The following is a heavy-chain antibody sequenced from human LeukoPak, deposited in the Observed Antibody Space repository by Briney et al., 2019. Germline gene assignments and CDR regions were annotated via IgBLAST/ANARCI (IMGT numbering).Heavy chain of an antibody. Sequence: ASVKVSCKASGYTFTSYDINWVRQATGQGLEWMGWMNPNSGNTGYAQKFQGRVTMTRNTSISTAYMELSSLRSEDTAVYYCARGVSDSTTIQHWGQGTLVTVSS. CDR1: GYTFTSYD. CDR2: MNPNSGNT. V-gene: IGHV1-8*01. J-gene: IGHJ1*01. D-gene: IGHD2/OR15-2a*01. CDR3: ARGVSDSTTIQH.